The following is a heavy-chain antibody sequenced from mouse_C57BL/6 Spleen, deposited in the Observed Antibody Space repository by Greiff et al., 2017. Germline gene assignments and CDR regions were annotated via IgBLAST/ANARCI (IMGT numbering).Heavy chain of an antibody. CDR1: GYTFTSYW. CDR3: EREDNDTYWFAY. D-gene: IGHD2-12*01. J-gene: IGHJ3*01. V-gene: IGHV1-64*01. Sequence: QVQLQQPGAELVKPGASVKLSCKASGYTFTSYWMHWVKQRPGQGLEWIGMIHPNSGSTIYNETFKSKATLTVDKSSSTAYMQLSILTSDDSAVYYCEREDNDTYWFAYWGQGTLVTVSA. CDR2: IHPNSGST.